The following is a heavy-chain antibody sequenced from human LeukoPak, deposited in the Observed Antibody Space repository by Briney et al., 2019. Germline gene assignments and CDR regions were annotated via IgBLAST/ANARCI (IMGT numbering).Heavy chain of an antibody. CDR3: AKDFHRGGIVVVITNFFDY. CDR1: GFTFSSYA. V-gene: IGHV3-23*01. CDR2: ISGSGGST. Sequence: GGSLRLSCAASGFTFSSYAMSWVRQAPGKGLEWVSAISGSGGSTYYADSVKGRFTISRDNSKNTLYLQMNSLRAEDTAVYYCAKDFHRGGIVVVITNFFDYWGQGTLVTVSS. J-gene: IGHJ4*02. D-gene: IGHD3-22*01.